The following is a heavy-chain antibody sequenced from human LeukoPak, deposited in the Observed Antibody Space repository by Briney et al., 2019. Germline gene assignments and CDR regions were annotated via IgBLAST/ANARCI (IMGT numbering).Heavy chain of an antibody. Sequence: TSQTLSLTCAVSGGSISSGGYSWSWIRQPPGKGLEWIGYIYHSGSTYYNPSLKSRVTISVDRSKNQFSLKLSSVTAADTAVYYCARYSSGYLDYWGQGTLVTVSS. D-gene: IGHD3-22*01. CDR2: IYHSGST. CDR3: ARYSSGYLDY. CDR1: GGSISSGGYS. V-gene: IGHV4-30-2*01. J-gene: IGHJ4*02.